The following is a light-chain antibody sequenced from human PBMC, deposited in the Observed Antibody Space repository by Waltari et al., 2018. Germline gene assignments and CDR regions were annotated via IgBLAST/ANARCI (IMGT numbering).Light chain of an antibody. V-gene: IGKV1-8*01. J-gene: IGKJ2*01. CDR1: QGISSY. Sequence: AIRMTQSPSSLSASTGDRVTITCRASQGISSYLAWYQQKPGKAPKLLIYAASTLQSGGPSRFSGSGSGTDFTLTISCLQSEDFATYYCQQYYSYPYTFGQGTKVEIK. CDR2: AAS. CDR3: QQYYSYPYT.